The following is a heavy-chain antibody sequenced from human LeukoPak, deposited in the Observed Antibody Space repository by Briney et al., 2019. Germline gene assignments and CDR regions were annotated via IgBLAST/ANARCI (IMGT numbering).Heavy chain of an antibody. Sequence: GGSLRLSCAASGFTFSSYGMHWVRQAPGKGLEWVAVISYDGSNKYYADSVKGRFTISRDNSKNTLYLQMNSLRAEDTAVYYCAKGVGTALVHTNLDYWGQGTLVTVSS. CDR1: GFTFSSYG. V-gene: IGHV3-30*18. J-gene: IGHJ4*02. D-gene: IGHD5-18*01. CDR3: AKGVGTALVHTNLDY. CDR2: ISYDGSNK.